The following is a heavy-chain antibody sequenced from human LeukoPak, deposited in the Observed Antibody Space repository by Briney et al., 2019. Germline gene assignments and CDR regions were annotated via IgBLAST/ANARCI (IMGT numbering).Heavy chain of an antibody. V-gene: IGHV4-39*01. CDR2: VYYSGRT. CDR1: GGSISVNTYY. Sequence: LETLSLTCTVSGGSISVNTYYCAWIRQPPGRGLEWIGSVYYSGRTDYNPSLKSRVTISVDTSENQLSLSLNSVTAADTAVYYCARHGPVVTATDAFDIWGQGTMVTVSS. J-gene: IGHJ3*02. D-gene: IGHD2-21*02. CDR3: ARHGPVVTATDAFDI.